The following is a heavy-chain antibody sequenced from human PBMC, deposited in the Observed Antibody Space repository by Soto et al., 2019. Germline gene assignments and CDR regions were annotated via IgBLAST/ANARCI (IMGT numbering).Heavy chain of an antibody. J-gene: IGHJ3*02. D-gene: IGHD2-21*02. CDR2: IYRSGTT. Sequence: EGLLTESGGGLVQPGGSLRLSCTASEFSVSSSYMNWVRQTPEKGLEWLSAIYRSGTTYYANSVKGRFSISRHTSKNTVYLQMNSLRAEDTAIYYCTRAKGFGDCVHDAFDIWGRGTMVTVSS. CDR3: TRAKGFGDCVHDAFDI. CDR1: EFSVSSSY. V-gene: IGHV3-66*01.